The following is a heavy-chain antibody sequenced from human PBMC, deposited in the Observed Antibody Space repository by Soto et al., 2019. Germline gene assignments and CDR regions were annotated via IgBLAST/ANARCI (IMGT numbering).Heavy chain of an antibody. CDR1: GGSFGNSA. CDR2: FIPVYRTL. V-gene: IGHV1-69*06. CDR3: ATGVIWIGYFTVDS. Sequence: QVLLVQSGAEVKKPGSSVKISCKASGGSFGNSAINWVRQTPGQGLEWLGGFIPVYRTLNYAQKFQGRVMITADKSTGTAYMTLISLASNDKAVYYCATGVIWIGYFTVDSWGQGTRVTVSS. J-gene: IGHJ4*02. D-gene: IGHD3-3*01.